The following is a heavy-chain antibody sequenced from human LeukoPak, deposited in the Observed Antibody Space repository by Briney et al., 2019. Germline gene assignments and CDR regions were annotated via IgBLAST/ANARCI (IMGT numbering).Heavy chain of an antibody. CDR2: LNWNGGTT. Sequence: PGGSLRLSCEVSGFPFDEYGMSWVRQPPGKGLEWVSGLNWNGGTTGYADSVKGRFTISRDNAKNSLFLHTTSLRTDDTAVYYCARDLVDYYGSGFDYWGQGTLVIVSS. CDR3: ARDLVDYYGSGFDY. V-gene: IGHV3-20*04. CDR1: GFPFDEYG. J-gene: IGHJ4*02. D-gene: IGHD3-10*01.